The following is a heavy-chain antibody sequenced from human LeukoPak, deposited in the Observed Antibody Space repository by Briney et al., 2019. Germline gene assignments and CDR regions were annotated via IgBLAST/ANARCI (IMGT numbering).Heavy chain of an antibody. Sequence: ASVTVSCKASGYTFTSYGISWVRQAPGQGLEWMGWISAYNGNTNYAQKLQGRVTMTTDTSTSTAYMELRSLRSDDTAVYYCARDPPTVTTSHYYYYGMDVWGQGTTVTVSS. CDR2: ISAYNGNT. J-gene: IGHJ6*02. D-gene: IGHD4-17*01. V-gene: IGHV1-18*01. CDR3: ARDPPTVTTSHYYYYGMDV. CDR1: GYTFTSYG.